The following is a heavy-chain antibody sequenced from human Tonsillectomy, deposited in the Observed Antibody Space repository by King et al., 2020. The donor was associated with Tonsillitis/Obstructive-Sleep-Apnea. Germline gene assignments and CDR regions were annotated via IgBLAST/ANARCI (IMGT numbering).Heavy chain of an antibody. CDR2: ISYDGSNK. Sequence: VQLVESGGGVVQPGRSLRLSCAASGFTFSSYGMHWVRQAPGKGLEWVAVISYDGSNKYYADSVKGRFTISRDNSKNTLYLQMNSLRAEDTAVYYCAKDQERVAVAGVLAWSYWGQGTLVTVSS. V-gene: IGHV3-30*18. D-gene: IGHD6-19*01. CDR1: GFTFSSYG. J-gene: IGHJ4*02. CDR3: AKDQERVAVAGVLAWSY.